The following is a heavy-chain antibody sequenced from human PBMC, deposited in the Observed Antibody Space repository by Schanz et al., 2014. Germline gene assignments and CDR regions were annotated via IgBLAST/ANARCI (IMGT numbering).Heavy chain of an antibody. CDR3: VRHGNYEFWHGPTPQFEN. CDR2: LYYTGKT. Sequence: QLHLQESGPGLAKPSETLSLICSVSGGSISTSSRYWGWIRQSPGKGLEWLGSLYYTGKTHYNPSLKSQVPIPLDTSKTQFSLTLTSVTAADTAVYYCVRHGNYEFWHGPTPQFENWGQGTLVTVS. V-gene: IGHV4-39*01. D-gene: IGHD3-3*01. J-gene: IGHJ4*02. CDR1: GGSISTSSRY.